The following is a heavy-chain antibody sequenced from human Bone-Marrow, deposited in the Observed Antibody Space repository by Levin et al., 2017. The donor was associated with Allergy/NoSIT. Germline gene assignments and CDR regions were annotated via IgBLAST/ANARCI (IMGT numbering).Heavy chain of an antibody. CDR1: GFTFSSYA. J-gene: IGHJ4*02. V-gene: IGHV3-30*04. D-gene: IGHD3-16*02. CDR3: ARDKGELSLWGGHFDY. CDR2: ISYDGSNK. Sequence: PGGSLRLSCAASGFTFSSYAMHWVRQAPGKGLEWVAVISYDGSNKYYADSVKGRFTISRDNSKNTLYLQMNSLRAEDTAVYYCARDKGELSLWGGHFDYWGQGTLVTVSS.